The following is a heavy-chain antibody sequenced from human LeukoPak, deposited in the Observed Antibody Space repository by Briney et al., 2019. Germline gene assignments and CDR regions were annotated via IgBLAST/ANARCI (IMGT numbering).Heavy chain of an antibody. D-gene: IGHD3-3*01. CDR2: ISAYNGNT. CDR1: GYTFTSYA. J-gene: IGHJ4*02. Sequence: ASVTVSCKASGYTFTSYAISWVRQAPGQGPEWMGWISAYNGNTNYAQTLQGRVTMTTDTSTSTAYMELRSLRSDDTAVYYCARAYDFWSGYPSGDYWGQGTLVTVSS. CDR3: ARAYDFWSGYPSGDY. V-gene: IGHV1-18*01.